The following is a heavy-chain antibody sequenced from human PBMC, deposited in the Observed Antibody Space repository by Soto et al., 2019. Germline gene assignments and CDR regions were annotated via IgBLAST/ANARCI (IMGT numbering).Heavy chain of an antibody. CDR3: ASPSVAARPYYYYGMEV. D-gene: IGHD6-6*01. Sequence: GGSLRLSCAASGFTFSSYSMNWVRQAPGKGLEWVSSISSSSSYIYYADSVKGRFTTSRDNAKNSLYLQMNSLRAEDTAVYYCASPSVAARPYYYYGMEVWGQGTTVTV. CDR1: GFTFSSYS. V-gene: IGHV3-21*01. J-gene: IGHJ6*02. CDR2: ISSSSSYI.